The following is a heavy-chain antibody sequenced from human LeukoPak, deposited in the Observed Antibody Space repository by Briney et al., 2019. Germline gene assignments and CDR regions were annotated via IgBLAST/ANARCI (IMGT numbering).Heavy chain of an antibody. CDR1: GCNFTTSG. Sequence: ASVNVSCKGCGCNFTTSGITGVGQAAGQGREWSRWITPYNDNTTYAEKVQGRATMTRETPTITVYMELRNLRPDDTAVYYCARDKERQQICGLWGRGTLISVSS. CDR2: ITPYNDNT. CDR3: ARDKERQQICGL. J-gene: IGHJ2*01. V-gene: IGHV1-18*01. D-gene: IGHD1-1*01.